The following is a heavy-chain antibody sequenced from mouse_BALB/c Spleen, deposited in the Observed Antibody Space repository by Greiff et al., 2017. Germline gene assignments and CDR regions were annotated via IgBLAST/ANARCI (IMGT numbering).Heavy chain of an antibody. D-gene: IGHD2-4*01. V-gene: IGHV5-6-5*01. Sequence: EVKVEESGGGLVKPGGSLKLSCAASGFTFSSYAMSWVRQTPEKRLEWVASISSGGSTYYPDSVKGRFTISRDNARNILYLQMSSLRSEDTAMYYCARGGIYYDYPWYFDVWGAGTTVTVSS. J-gene: IGHJ1*01. CDR1: GFTFSSYA. CDR3: ARGGIYYDYPWYFDV. CDR2: ISSGGST.